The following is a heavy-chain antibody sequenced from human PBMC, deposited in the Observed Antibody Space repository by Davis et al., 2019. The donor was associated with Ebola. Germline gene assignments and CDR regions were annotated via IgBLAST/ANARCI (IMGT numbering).Heavy chain of an antibody. J-gene: IGHJ6*02. CDR1: GYSFTSHW. D-gene: IGHD2-15*01. CDR2: IDPGDSYT. Sequence: GGSLRLSCKASGYSFTSHWISWVRQMPGKGLEWMGRIDPGDSYTNYSPSFQGHVTISADKSISTAYLQWSSLKASDTAMYYCATQSYSSSTYCSGGSCYSDYYYGMDVWGQGTTVTVSS. V-gene: IGHV5-10-1*01. CDR3: ATQSYSSSTYCSGGSCYSDYYYGMDV.